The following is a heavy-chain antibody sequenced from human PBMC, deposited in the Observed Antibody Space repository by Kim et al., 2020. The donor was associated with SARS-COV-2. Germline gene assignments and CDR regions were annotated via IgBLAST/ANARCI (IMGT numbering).Heavy chain of an antibody. Sequence: ASVKVSCKASGYTFTSYGISWVRQAPGQGLEWMGWISAYNGNTNYAQKLQGRVTMTTDTSTSTAYMELRSLRSDDTAVYYCARVDYGSGSYGGSSDYWGQGTLVTVSS. CDR2: ISAYNGNT. CDR1: GYTFTSYG. V-gene: IGHV1-18*01. CDR3: ARVDYGSGSYGGSSDY. D-gene: IGHD3-10*01. J-gene: IGHJ4*02.